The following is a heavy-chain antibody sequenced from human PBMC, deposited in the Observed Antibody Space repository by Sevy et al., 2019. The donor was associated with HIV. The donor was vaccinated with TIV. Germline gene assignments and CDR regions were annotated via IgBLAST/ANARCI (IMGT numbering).Heavy chain of an antibody. Sequence: GGSLRLSCAASGFTVNSNYMTWVRQAPGKGLEGVSVIHSDDTTYHADSVKDRFTISRDNFKNTLYLHRSSVRAEDTAVYYCARGKSGYGYALNYWGQGTLVTVSS. V-gene: IGHV3-66*01. CDR1: GFTVNSNY. D-gene: IGHD5-18*01. CDR3: ARGKSGYGYALNY. CDR2: IHSDDTT. J-gene: IGHJ4*02.